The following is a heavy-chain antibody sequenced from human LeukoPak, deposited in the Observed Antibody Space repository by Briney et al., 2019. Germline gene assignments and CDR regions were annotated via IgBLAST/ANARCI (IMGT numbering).Heavy chain of an antibody. V-gene: IGHV3-21*06. CDR3: ARCYASGSYGIDY. CDR1: GFTFGSYS. J-gene: IGHJ4*02. Sequence: PGGSLRLSCAASGFTFGSYSMNWVRQVPGKGLQWVAAISSTSRYIYYADSVKGRFTVSGDNAKNSLSLQMNSLGAEDTAVHICARCYASGSYGIDYWGQGTLVTVSS. CDR2: ISSTSRYI. D-gene: IGHD3-10*01.